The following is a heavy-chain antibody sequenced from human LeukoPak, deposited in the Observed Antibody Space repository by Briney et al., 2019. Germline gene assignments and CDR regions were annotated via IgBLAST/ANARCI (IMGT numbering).Heavy chain of an antibody. V-gene: IGHV5-51*01. CDR2: FYPGDSDT. CDR1: GYIFTSYW. J-gene: IGHJ3*02. CDR3: ARHQGGNYDSSDYPDAFDI. Sequence: GASLQISCKGSGYIFTSYWIGWVRQVPGKGLEWMGIFYPGDSDTRYSPSFQGQVTISADKSISTAYLQWSSLKASDTAMYYCARHQGGNYDSSDYPDAFDIWGQGTMVTVSS. D-gene: IGHD3-22*01.